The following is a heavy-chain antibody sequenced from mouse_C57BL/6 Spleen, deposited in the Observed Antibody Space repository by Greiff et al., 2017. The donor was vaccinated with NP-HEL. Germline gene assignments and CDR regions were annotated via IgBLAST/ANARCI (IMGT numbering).Heavy chain of an antibody. D-gene: IGHD1-3*01. Sequence: EVKLQESGPELVKPGASVKMSCKASGYTFTDYNMHWVKQSHGKSLEWIGYINPNNGGTSYNQKFKGKATLTVNKSSSTAYMELRSLTSEDSAVYYCARDFHSGFDYWGQGTTLTVSS. CDR3: ARDFHSGFDY. J-gene: IGHJ2*01. CDR2: INPNNGGT. V-gene: IGHV1-22*01. CDR1: GYTFTDYN.